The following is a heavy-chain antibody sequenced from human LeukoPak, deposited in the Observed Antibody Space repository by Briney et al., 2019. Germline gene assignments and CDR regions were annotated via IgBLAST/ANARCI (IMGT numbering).Heavy chain of an antibody. Sequence: QVQLQESGPGLVKPSETLSLTCTVSGGSISSYYWSWIRQPPGQGLEWIGYIYYSGSTNYNPSLKSRVTISVDTSKNQFSLKLSSVTAADTAVYYCAREGYDILTGYRNYFDYWGQGTLVTVSS. CDR1: GGSISSYY. D-gene: IGHD3-9*01. J-gene: IGHJ4*02. CDR3: AREGYDILTGYRNYFDY. V-gene: IGHV4-59*01. CDR2: IYYSGST.